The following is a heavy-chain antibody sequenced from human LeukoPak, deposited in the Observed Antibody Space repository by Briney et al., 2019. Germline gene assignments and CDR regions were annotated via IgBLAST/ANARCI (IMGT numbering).Heavy chain of an antibody. CDR1: GYTFTSYD. D-gene: IGHD6-13*01. Sequence: GASVKVSCKASGYTFTSYDINWVRQATGQGLEWMGWMNPNSGNTGYAQKFQGRVTITRNTSISTAYMELSSLRSEDTAVYYCARDSRSGSSWYYYYYYIDVWGKGTTVTISS. J-gene: IGHJ6*03. CDR3: ARDSRSGSSWYYYYYYIDV. V-gene: IGHV1-8*03. CDR2: MNPNSGNT.